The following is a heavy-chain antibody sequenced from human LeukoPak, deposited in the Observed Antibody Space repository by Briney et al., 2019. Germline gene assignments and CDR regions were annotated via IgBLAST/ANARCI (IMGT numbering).Heavy chain of an antibody. Sequence: GGSLRLSCAASGFTFSTYAMHWVRQAPGKGLERVAFIQSDGTNTYYADSVKGRFTISRDTSMNTLYLQMNSLRAEDTAVYYCAKNLPPYGDPDCWGQGTLVTVSS. V-gene: IGHV3-30*02. J-gene: IGHJ4*02. CDR3: AKNLPPYGDPDC. CDR1: GFTFSTYA. CDR2: IQSDGTNT. D-gene: IGHD4-17*01.